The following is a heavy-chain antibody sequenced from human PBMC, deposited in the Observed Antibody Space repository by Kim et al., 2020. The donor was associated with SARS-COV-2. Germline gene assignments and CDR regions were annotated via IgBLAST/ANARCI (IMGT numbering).Heavy chain of an antibody. V-gene: IGHV1-2*04. Sequence: ASVKVSCKASGYTFTGYYMHWVRQAPGQGLEWMGWINPNSGDTNYAQKFQGWVTMTRDTSISTAYMELSRLRSDDTAVYYCARGAPPGVGLWFGEFYDYWGQGTLVTVSS. CDR1: GYTFTGYY. J-gene: IGHJ4*02. CDR2: INPNSGDT. CDR3: ARGAPPGVGLWFGEFYDY. D-gene: IGHD3-10*01.